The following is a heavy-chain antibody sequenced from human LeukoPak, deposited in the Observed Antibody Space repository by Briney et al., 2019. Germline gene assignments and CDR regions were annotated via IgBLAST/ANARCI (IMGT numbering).Heavy chain of an antibody. J-gene: IGHJ4*02. CDR1: GGTFSSYA. CDR3: ARVSVKDYYDSSGSFDY. D-gene: IGHD3-22*01. CDR2: IIPIFGTA. Sequence: GSSVKVSCKASGGTFSSYAISWVRQAPGQGLEWMGGIIPIFGTANYAQKFQGRVTITADKSTSTAYMELSSLRSEDTAVYYRARVSVKDYYDSSGSFDYWGQGTLVTVSS. V-gene: IGHV1-69*06.